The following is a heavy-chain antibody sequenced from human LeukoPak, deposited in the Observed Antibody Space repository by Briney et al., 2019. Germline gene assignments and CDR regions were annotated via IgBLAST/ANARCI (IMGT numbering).Heavy chain of an antibody. CDR2: IYPADSRT. CDR3: ARLTIVRGLISGIDV. D-gene: IGHD3-10*01. CDR1: GYLFITNW. J-gene: IGHJ6*02. Sequence: PGESLQISSKASGYLFITNWTDWLRQLAGKGLQCMGIIYPADSRTTYSPSFQGQVTMSADKSINTAYLQWSSLQASDTAMYYCARLTIVRGLISGIDVWGQGTTVTVSS. V-gene: IGHV5-51*03.